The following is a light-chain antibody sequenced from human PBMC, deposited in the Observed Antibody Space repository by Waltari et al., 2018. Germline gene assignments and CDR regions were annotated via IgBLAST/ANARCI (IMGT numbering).Light chain of an antibody. CDR3: HQYYSAPIT. V-gene: IGKV4-1*01. CDR2: WAS. J-gene: IGKJ5*01. CDR1: QSVLSSSDNKNY. Sequence: IVITQSQDSLALSLGERARINCKSSQSVLSSSDNKNYLAWLQQKPGQPPKLLIYWASTRESGVPDRFSGSGSGTDFTLTISSPQVEDVALYYCHQYYSAPITFGQGTRLEIK.